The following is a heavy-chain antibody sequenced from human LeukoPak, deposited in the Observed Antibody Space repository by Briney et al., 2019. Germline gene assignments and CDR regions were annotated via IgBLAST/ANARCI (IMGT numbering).Heavy chain of an antibody. CDR1: GGSISSGGYY. CDR2: IYYSGST. V-gene: IGHV4-31*03. J-gene: IGHJ4*02. Sequence: SETLSLTCNVSGGSISSGGYYWSWIRQHPGKGLECIGYIYYSGSTYYNPSLKSRVTISVDTSKNQYSLKLSSVTAADTAVYYCARADSSGYLPGYWGQGTLVTVSS. CDR3: ARADSSGYLPGY. D-gene: IGHD3-22*01.